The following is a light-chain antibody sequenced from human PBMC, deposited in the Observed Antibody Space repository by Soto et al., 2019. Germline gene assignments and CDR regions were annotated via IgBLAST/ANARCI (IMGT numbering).Light chain of an antibody. CDR2: GAS. Sequence: EIVMTQSPATLSVSPGERATLSCRASQSVSSTLAGYQQKPGQAPRLLIYGASTRATGIPARFSGSGSGTEFTLTISSLQSEDFAVYYCQHYNKWPFTFGPGTKVDIK. V-gene: IGKV3-15*01. CDR1: QSVSST. CDR3: QHYNKWPFT. J-gene: IGKJ3*01.